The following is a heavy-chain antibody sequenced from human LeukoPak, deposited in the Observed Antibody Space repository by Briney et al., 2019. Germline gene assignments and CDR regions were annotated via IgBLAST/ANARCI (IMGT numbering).Heavy chain of an antibody. J-gene: IGHJ4*02. Sequence: GGSLRLSCAASGFTFSSYGMHWVRQAPGKGLEWVAVIWYDGSNKYYADSVKGRFTISRDNSENTLYLQMNSLRAEDTAVYYCAKDIGFLEWLLTFDYWGQGTLVTVSS. CDR2: IWYDGSNK. V-gene: IGHV3-33*06. CDR1: GFTFSSYG. CDR3: AKDIGFLEWLLTFDY. D-gene: IGHD3-3*01.